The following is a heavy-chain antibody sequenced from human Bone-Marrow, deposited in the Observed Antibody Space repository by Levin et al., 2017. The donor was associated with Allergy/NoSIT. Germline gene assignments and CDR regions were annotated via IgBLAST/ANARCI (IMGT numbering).Heavy chain of an antibody. D-gene: IGHD3-3*01. CDR3: AKDYYDFWSGYYNGGMDV. CDR2: ISYDGSNK. CDR1: GFTFSSYG. J-gene: IGHJ6*02. V-gene: IGHV3-30*18. Sequence: GESLKISCAASGFTFSSYGMHWVRQAPGKGLEWVAVISYDGSNKYYADSVKGRFTISRDNSKNTLYLQMNSLRAEDTAVYYCAKDYYDFWSGYYNGGMDVWGQGTTVTVSS.